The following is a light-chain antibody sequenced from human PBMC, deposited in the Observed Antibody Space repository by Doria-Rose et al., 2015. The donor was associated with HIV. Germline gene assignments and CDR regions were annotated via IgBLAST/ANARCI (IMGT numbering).Light chain of an antibody. CDR3: YSYVGSSTVV. CDR2: EVS. Sequence: QSALIQPASVAGSPGQSITISCTGTSSDVGSYNLVSWYQQYPGKAPKLMIFEVSKRPSGISNRFSGSKSGNTASLTISGLQAEDEADYYCYSYVGSSTVVFGKGTKLTVL. V-gene: IGLV2-23*02. J-gene: IGLJ3*02. CDR1: SSDVGSYNL.